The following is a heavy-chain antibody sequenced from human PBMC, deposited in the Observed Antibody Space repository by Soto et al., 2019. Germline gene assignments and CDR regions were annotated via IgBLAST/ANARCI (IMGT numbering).Heavy chain of an antibody. CDR3: STGFDY. Sequence: EVQLVESGGGLVQPGGSLRLSCEASGFTFTKYWMPWVRQVPGKGLVCVSRVNGDGSGVSYADSVKGRFTISRDNAKNTVYLHMTSLRVEDTAVYYCSTGFDYWGQGILVSVAS. CDR1: GFTFTKYW. D-gene: IGHD4-17*01. CDR2: VNGDGSGV. J-gene: IGHJ4*02. V-gene: IGHV3-74*01.